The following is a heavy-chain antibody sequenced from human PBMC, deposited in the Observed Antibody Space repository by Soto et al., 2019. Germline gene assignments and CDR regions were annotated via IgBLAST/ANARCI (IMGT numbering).Heavy chain of an antibody. J-gene: IGHJ4*02. V-gene: IGHV2-5*01. D-gene: IGHD2-2*01. Sequence: SGPTLVNPTQTLTLTCTFSGFSLSTFGMGVGWIRQPPGKALEWLALIYWNDDKRYSPSLNSRLTIAKDTSKNLVVLTMTNVDPVDAATYFCVNSPASSPSDFWCQGTLLTV. CDR3: VNSPASSPSDF. CDR2: IYWNDDK. CDR1: GFSLSTFGMG.